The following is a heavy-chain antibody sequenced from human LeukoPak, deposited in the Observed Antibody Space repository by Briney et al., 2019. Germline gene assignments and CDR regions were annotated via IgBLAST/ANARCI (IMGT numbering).Heavy chain of an antibody. V-gene: IGHV4-39*07. D-gene: IGHD3-10*01. CDR3: ARVEEGYGSGRRENYYYYMDV. Sequence: SETLSLTCAVSGGSISSNSYYWGWIRQPPGKGLEWIGSIYYSGSTYYNPSLKSRVTISVDTSKNQFSLKLSSVTAADTAVYYCARVEEGYGSGRRENYYYYMDVWGKGTTVTISS. CDR1: GGSISSNSYY. J-gene: IGHJ6*03. CDR2: IYYSGST.